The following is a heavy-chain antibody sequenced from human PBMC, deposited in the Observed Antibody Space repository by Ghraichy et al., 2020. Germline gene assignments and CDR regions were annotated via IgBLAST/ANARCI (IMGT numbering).Heavy chain of an antibody. CDR3: ARDPVTYYYDSSGYYSNPPDY. J-gene: IGHJ4*02. CDR1: GFTFSSYS. Sequence: SCAASGFTFSSYSMNWVRQAPGKGLEWVSSISSSSSYIYYADSVKGRFTISRDNAKNSLYLQMNSLRAEDTAVYYCARDPVTYYYDSSGYYSNPPDYWGQGTLVTVSS. CDR2: ISSSSSYI. D-gene: IGHD3-22*01. V-gene: IGHV3-21*01.